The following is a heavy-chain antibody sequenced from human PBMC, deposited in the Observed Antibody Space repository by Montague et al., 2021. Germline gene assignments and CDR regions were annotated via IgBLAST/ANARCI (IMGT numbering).Heavy chain of an antibody. CDR2: LSNGGSA. Sequence: SETLSLTCAVFGESINAYSWSWIRQPAGKGLEWIGRLSNGGSANYNPSLKSRVSMSVDTSKNQFSLKLSSVTAADTAVYFCARDTVGASVFFYYYYMDVWGRGTTVTVSS. D-gene: IGHD1-26*01. CDR1: GESINAYS. J-gene: IGHJ6*03. CDR3: ARDTVGASVFFYYYYMDV. V-gene: IGHV4-4*07.